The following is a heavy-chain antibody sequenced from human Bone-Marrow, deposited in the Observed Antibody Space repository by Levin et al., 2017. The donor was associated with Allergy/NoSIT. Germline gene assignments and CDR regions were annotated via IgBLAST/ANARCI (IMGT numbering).Heavy chain of an antibody. D-gene: IGHD6-6*01. CDR1: GYSFTSYW. Sequence: GGSLRLSCKGSGYSFTSYWIGWVRQMPGKGLEWMGIIYPGDSDTRYSPSFQGQVTISADKSISTAYLQWSSLKASDTAMYYCARQEGSSSYNNWFDPWGQGTLVTVSS. V-gene: IGHV5-51*01. CDR3: ARQEGSSSYNNWFDP. CDR2: IYPGDSDT. J-gene: IGHJ5*02.